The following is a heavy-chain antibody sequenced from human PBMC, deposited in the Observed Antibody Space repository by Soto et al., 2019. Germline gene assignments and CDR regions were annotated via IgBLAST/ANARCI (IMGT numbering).Heavy chain of an antibody. CDR1: GGSVSSGSYY. D-gene: IGHD7-27*01. J-gene: IGHJ6*02. Sequence: PSETLSLTCTVSGGSVSSGSYYWSWIRQPPGKGLEWIGYIYYTGSTNYNPSLKSRVTISVDTSKNQFSLKLSAVTAADTAEYYCAREHSGYGMDVWGQGTTVTVSS. CDR2: IYYTGST. V-gene: IGHV4-61*01. CDR3: AREHSGYGMDV.